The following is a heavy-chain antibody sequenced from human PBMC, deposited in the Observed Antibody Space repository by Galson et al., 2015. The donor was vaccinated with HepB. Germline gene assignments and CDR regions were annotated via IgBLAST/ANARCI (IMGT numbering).Heavy chain of an antibody. CDR2: LYNPGSI. J-gene: IGHJ4*02. D-gene: IGHD6-13*01. CDR1: GASISDYY. V-gene: IGHV4-4*07. CDR3: SHSLPEAGRPFDY. Sequence: ETLSLTCIVSGASISDYYWDWIRQPAGKGLEWIGRLYNPGSINYNPSLKSRVAMSVDTSKNQFSLKVNSVTAADTAIYYCSHSLPEAGRPFDYWGQGALVTVSS.